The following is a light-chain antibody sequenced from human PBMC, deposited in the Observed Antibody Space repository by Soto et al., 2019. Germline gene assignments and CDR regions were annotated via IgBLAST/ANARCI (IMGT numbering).Light chain of an antibody. J-gene: IGKJ1*01. V-gene: IGKV2-30*01. Sequence: VLTQSPLSLPVTLGQPASISCKSSQSLIYSNGKTYLNWYQQRPGQVPRRIIYQVSNRESGVPDRVSGSGSGSGTDLTLKIRGVGAEDGGVYYGMEGTPLFGQGTKGQ. CDR3: MEGTPL. CDR1: QSLIYSNGKTY. CDR2: QVS.